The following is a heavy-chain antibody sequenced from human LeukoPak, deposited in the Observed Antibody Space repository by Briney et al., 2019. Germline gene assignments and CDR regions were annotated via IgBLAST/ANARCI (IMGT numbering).Heavy chain of an antibody. J-gene: IGHJ4*02. CDR2: IRQDGSEK. CDR1: GFTFSSYW. Sequence: PGGSLRLSCAASGFTFSSYWMSWVRQAPGKGLEWVANIRQDGSEKYYADSVKGRFTISRDNSKNTLYLQMNSLRAEDTAVYYCAKDHGYIVVVPAYYFDYWGQGTLVTVSS. CDR3: AKDHGYIVVVPAYYFDY. D-gene: IGHD2-2*01. V-gene: IGHV3-7*01.